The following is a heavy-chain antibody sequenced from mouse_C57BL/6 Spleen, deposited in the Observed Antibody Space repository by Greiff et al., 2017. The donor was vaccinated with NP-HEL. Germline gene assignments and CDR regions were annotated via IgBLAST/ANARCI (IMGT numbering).Heavy chain of an antibody. CDR2: IYPSDSET. CDR1: GYTFTSYW. V-gene: IGHV1-61*01. Sequence: QVQLQQPGAGLVRPGSSVKLSCKASGYTFTSYWMDWVKQRPGQGLEWIGNIYPSDSETHYNQKFKDKATLTVDKSSSTTYMQLSSLTSEDSAVYYCARGQATSAWFAYWGQGTLVTVSA. J-gene: IGHJ3*01. CDR3: ARGQATSAWFAY. D-gene: IGHD3-2*02.